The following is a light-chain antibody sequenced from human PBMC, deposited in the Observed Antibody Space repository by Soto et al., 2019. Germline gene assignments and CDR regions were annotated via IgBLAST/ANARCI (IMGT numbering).Light chain of an antibody. V-gene: IGKV1D-13*01. CDR2: DAS. J-gene: IGKJ4*01. CDR3: QQFTYLPVA. CDR1: QGIGSN. Sequence: AIQLTQSPSSLSASVGDRVTITCRASQGIGSNLAWYHQKPGKAPKVLIYDASTLESGVPSRFSGSQSGTEFTLTISSLQPEDFATYYCQQFTYLPVAFGGGTKVEI.